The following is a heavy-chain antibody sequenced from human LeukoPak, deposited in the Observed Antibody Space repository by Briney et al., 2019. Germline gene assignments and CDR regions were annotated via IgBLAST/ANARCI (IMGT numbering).Heavy chain of an antibody. J-gene: IGHJ4*02. D-gene: IGHD3-22*01. CDR1: GFTFNNYG. Sequence: QPGGSLRLSCAASGFTFNNYGIHWVRQAPGKGLEWVAVISYDGSNKYYADSVKGRFTISRDNSKNTVYLQMNSLRAEDTAVYYCAKEGDEYYYDNSGSIDYWGQGTLVTVSS. CDR2: ISYDGSNK. V-gene: IGHV3-30*18. CDR3: AKEGDEYYYDNSGSIDY.